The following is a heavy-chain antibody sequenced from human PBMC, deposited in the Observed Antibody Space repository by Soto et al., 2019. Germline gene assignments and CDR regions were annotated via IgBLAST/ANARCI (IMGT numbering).Heavy chain of an antibody. CDR2: ISYDGSNK. CDR3: ASDYYRLHSGYGFRMDV. J-gene: IGHJ6*01. CDR1: GFTFSSYA. Sequence: QVQLVESGGGVVQPGRSLRLSCAASGFTFSSYAMHWVRQAPGKGLELVAVISYDGSNKYYADSVKGRFTISRDNSKNTLYMQMNSLRAEDTAVYYCASDYYRLHSGYGFRMDVWGQGTTVTVSS. D-gene: IGHD5-12*01. V-gene: IGHV3-30-3*01.